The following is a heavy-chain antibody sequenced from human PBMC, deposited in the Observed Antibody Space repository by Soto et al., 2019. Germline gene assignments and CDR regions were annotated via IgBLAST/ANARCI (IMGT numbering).Heavy chain of an antibody. CDR2: ISGTGVST. CDR1: GFTFSSHA. J-gene: IGHJ6*02. Sequence: GGSLRLSCAASGFTFSSHAISWVRQAPGKGLEWVSAISGTGVSTFYADSVKGRFTISRDNSKNTLYLQLNSLRVEDTAIYYCAKIRDGYYSTGTDVSGQGTMVTVSS. V-gene: IGHV3-23*01. CDR3: AKIRDGYYSTGTDV.